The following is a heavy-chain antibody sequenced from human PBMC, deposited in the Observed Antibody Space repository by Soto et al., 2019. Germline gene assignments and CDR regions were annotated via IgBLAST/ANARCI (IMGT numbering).Heavy chain of an antibody. CDR1: GFTFSSYG. CDR2: IPYDGSNK. J-gene: IGHJ6*02. D-gene: IGHD4-17*01. V-gene: IGHV3-30*18. Sequence: QVQLVESGGGVVQPGRSLRLSCAASGFTFSSYGMHWVRQAPGKGLEWVAVIPYDGSNKYYVDSVKGRFIISRDNSKNALYLEMNSLRAEDTAVYYCAKNSGGSYYYGVEVWGQGTTVTVSS. CDR3: AKNSGGSYYYGVEV.